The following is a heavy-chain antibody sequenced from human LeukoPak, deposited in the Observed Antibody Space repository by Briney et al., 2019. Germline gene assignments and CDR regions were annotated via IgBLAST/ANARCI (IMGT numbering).Heavy chain of an antibody. CDR2: IKQEGSEK. CDR1: GFTLSSYW. V-gene: IGHV3-7*01. D-gene: IGHD6-13*01. CDR3: ARGYSSSWYNRFDY. J-gene: IGHJ4*02. Sequence: GGSLRLSCAASGFTLSSYWTSWARQAPGKGLEWLANIKQEGSEKYYVHSVKGRFTISKDNAENSLFLQMNSLRAEDTAVYYCARGYSSSWYNRFDYWGQGTLVTVSS.